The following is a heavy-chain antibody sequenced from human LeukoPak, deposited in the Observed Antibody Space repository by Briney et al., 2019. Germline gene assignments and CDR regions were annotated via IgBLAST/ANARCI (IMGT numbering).Heavy chain of an antibody. D-gene: IGHD3-3*01. CDR2: ISSSSSYI. J-gene: IGHJ3*02. CDR3: ASYDFWSGYYQVDAFDI. CDR1: GFTFSSYS. V-gene: IGHV3-21*01. Sequence: PGGSLRLSCAASGFTFSSYSMNWVRQAPGKGLEWVSSISSSSSYIYYADSVKGRFTISRDNAKNSLYLQMNSLRAEDTAVYYCASYDFWSGYYQVDAFDIWGQGTMVTVSS.